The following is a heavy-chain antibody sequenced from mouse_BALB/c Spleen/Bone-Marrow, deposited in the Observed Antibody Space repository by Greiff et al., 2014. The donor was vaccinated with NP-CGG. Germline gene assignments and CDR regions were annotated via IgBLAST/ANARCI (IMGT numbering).Heavy chain of an antibody. Sequence: EVKLVESGGGLVKSGGSLKLPCAASGFTFNNYGMSWVRQTPEKRLEWVATISGGGSYTFYPDSVKGRFTISRDNAKNDLYLQLSSLRSEDTALYYCARHAYYDQTEVSFVYWGQGTLVTVSA. D-gene: IGHD2-4*01. CDR3: ARHAYYDQTEVSFVY. V-gene: IGHV5-9-2*01. CDR1: GFTFNNYG. CDR2: ISGGGSYT. J-gene: IGHJ3*01.